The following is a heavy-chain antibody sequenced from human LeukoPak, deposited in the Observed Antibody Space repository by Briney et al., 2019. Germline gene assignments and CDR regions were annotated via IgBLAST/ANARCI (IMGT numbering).Heavy chain of an antibody. D-gene: IGHD3-16*01. CDR1: GGSFSGYY. Sequence: PSETLSLTCAVYGGSFSGYYWSWIRQPPGKGLEWIGEINHSGSTNYNPSLKSRVTISVDTSKNQFSLKLSSVAAADTAVYYCARARSVMITFGGVGSHFDYWGQGTLVTASS. CDR2: INHSGST. V-gene: IGHV4-34*01. J-gene: IGHJ4*02. CDR3: ARARSVMITFGGVGSHFDY.